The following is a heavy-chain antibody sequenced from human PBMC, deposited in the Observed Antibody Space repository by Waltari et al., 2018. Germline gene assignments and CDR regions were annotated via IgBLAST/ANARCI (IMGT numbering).Heavy chain of an antibody. J-gene: IGHJ5*02. V-gene: IGHV3-23*01. CDR2: TFANNGRT. CDR1: GFTFSSYA. Sequence: EVQVLESGGDLVQPGGSLSLSCATSGFTFSSYAMSWVRQAPGKRLEWVSTFANNGRTFYADSVKGRFIISRDNSMNTLYLQMNSLRAEDTALYYCAKHYTSGWNNWFDPWGRGTLVTVSS. D-gene: IGHD6-19*01. CDR3: AKHYTSGWNNWFDP.